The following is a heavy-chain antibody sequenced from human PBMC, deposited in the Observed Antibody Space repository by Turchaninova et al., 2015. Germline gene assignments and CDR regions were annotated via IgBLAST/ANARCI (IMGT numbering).Heavy chain of an antibody. J-gene: IGHJ4*02. D-gene: IGHD5-12*01. CDR1: GFNFANSA. Sequence: QMQGVQSGQAVKKPGTSVKVSGQASGFNFANSAVQWVQQARGQRMEWMGGIGVGSGDPNCAQKFQERVTSTRDMSTSTAYMELTSLRYEDTAVYYCATEIVATGGYWGQGTLVTVSS. CDR2: IGVGSGDP. V-gene: IGHV1-58*01. CDR3: ATEIVATGGY.